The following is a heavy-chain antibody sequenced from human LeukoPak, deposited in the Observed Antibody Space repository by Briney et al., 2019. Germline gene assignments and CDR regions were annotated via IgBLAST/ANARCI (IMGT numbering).Heavy chain of an antibody. V-gene: IGHV1-2*02. CDR2: INPNSGGT. J-gene: IGHJ4*02. CDR1: GYTFTGYY. CDR3: ARVPYYYDSSGSPLEYYFNY. D-gene: IGHD3-22*01. Sequence: ASVKVSCKASGYTFTGYYMHLVRQAPRQGLEWMGWINPNSGGTNYAQKFQGRVTMTRDTSISTAYMELSRLRSDDTAVYYYARVPYYYDSSGSPLEYYFNYWGQGTLVTVSS.